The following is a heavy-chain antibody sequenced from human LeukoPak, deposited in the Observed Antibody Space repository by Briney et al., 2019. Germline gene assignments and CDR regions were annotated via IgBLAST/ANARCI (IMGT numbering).Heavy chain of an antibody. D-gene: IGHD3-3*01. V-gene: IGHV1-69*06. CDR3: ARDGDFWSGYYNY. Sequence: AASVKVSCTASGGTFSSYAISWVRQAPGQGLEWMGGIIPIFGTANYAQKFQGRVTITADKSTSTAYMELSSLRSEDTAVYYCARDGDFWSGYYNYWGQGTLVTVSS. CDR2: IIPIFGTA. CDR1: GGTFSSYA. J-gene: IGHJ4*02.